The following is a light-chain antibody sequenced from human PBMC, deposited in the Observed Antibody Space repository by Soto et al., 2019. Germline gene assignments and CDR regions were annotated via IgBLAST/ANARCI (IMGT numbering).Light chain of an antibody. CDR3: HQYGNSPWT. CDR2: GAS. V-gene: IGKV3-20*01. Sequence: EIVLTQSPGTLSLSPGESATLSCRASQSALGTYLAWFQQKPGQAPRLLIYGASSRASGIPDRFSGSRSATDFFLTFSRVQPEDFAVYYCHQYGNSPWTLGQGTKVEI. J-gene: IGKJ1*01. CDR1: QSALGTY.